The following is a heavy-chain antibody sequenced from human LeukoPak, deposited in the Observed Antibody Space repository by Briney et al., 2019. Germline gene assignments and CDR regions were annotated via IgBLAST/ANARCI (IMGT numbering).Heavy chain of an antibody. D-gene: IGHD2-15*01. CDR3: ARDNSCSSSSCGNSYMDV. CDR1: GYTFTGYY. J-gene: IGHJ6*03. Sequence: ASVKASCKASGYTFTGYYMHWVRQAPGQGLEWMGWINPNSGGTNYAQKFQGRVTMTRDTSISTAYMELSRLRSDDTAVYYCARDNSCSSSSCGNSYMDVWGKGTTVTVSS. V-gene: IGHV1-2*02. CDR2: INPNSGGT.